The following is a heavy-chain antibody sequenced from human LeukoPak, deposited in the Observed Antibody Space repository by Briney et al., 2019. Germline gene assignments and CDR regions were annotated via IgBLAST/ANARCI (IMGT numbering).Heavy chain of an antibody. CDR3: ARDNRGDDPPTLDY. V-gene: IGHV4-38-2*02. D-gene: IGHD3-10*01. Sequence: PSETLSLTCAVSGYSISGGFYWAWIRQPPGKGLEWLGIIYYSGNTYYNPSLKSRLTISVDTSKNEFSLKLSSVTAADTAVYYCARDNRGDDPPTLDYWGQGTLVTVSS. J-gene: IGHJ4*02. CDR1: GYSISGGFY. CDR2: IYYSGNT.